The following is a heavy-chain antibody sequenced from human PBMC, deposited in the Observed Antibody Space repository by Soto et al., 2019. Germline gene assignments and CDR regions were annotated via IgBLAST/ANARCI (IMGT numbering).Heavy chain of an antibody. CDR1: GFTFSSYG. CDR3: AKDVVVGATTGLGDYYYYYGMDV. CDR2: ISYDGSNK. D-gene: IGHD1-26*01. Sequence: GGSLRLSCAASGFTFSSYGMHWVRQAPGKGLEWVAVISYDGSNKYYADSVKGRFTISRDNSKNTLYLQMNSLKAEDTAVFYCAKDVVVGATTGLGDYYYYYGMDVWGQGTTVTVSS. J-gene: IGHJ6*02. V-gene: IGHV3-30*18.